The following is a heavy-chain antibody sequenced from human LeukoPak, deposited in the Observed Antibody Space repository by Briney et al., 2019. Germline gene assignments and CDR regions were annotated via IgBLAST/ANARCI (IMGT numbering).Heavy chain of an antibody. J-gene: IGHJ4*02. CDR2: IIPIFGTA. V-gene: IGHV1-69*05. CDR1: GGTFSSYA. Sequence: SVKVSCKASGGTFSSYAISWVRQAPGQGLEWMGGIIPIFGTANYAQKFQGRATITTDESTSTAYMELSSLRSEDTAVYYCARGPLLYYYDSSGYYFVYWGQGTLATVFS. D-gene: IGHD3-22*01. CDR3: ARGPLLYYYDSSGYYFVY.